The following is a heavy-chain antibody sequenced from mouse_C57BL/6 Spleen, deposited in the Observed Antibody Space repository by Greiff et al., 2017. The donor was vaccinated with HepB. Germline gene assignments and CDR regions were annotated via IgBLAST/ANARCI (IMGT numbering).Heavy chain of an antibody. V-gene: IGHV1-26*01. CDR3: ARDAYYGSSYGSYFDY. J-gene: IGHJ2*01. Sequence: EVQLQQSGPELVKPGASVKISCKASGYTFTDYYMNWVKQSHGKSLEWIGDINPNNGGTSYNQKFKGKATLTVDKSSSTAYMELRSLTSEDSAVYYCARDAYYGSSYGSYFDYWGQGTTLTVSS. D-gene: IGHD1-1*01. CDR1: GYTFTDYY. CDR2: INPNNGGT.